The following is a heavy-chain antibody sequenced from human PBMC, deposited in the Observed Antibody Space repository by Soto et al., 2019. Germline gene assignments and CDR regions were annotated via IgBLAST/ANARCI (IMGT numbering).Heavy chain of an antibody. D-gene: IGHD4-4*01. Sequence: SETLSLTCAVYGGSFSGCYWSWIRQPPGKGLEWIGEINHSGSTNYNPSLKSRVTISVDTSKNQFSLKLSSVTAADTTVYYCARVRVTVTTLLSHYYYYYGMDVWGQGTTVTVSS. CDR3: ARVRVTVTTLLSHYYYYYGMDV. V-gene: IGHV4-34*01. J-gene: IGHJ6*02. CDR2: INHSGST. CDR1: GGSFSGCY.